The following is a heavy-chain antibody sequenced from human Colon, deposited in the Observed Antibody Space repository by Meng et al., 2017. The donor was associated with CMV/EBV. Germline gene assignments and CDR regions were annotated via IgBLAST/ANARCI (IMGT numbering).Heavy chain of an antibody. CDR3: AKGGAYCSDGSCTSPFEW. V-gene: IGHV3-30*04. D-gene: IGHD2-15*01. Sequence: GGSPRLSCAASGFTFSSYAMHWVRQAPGKGLEWVAVISYDGSNKYYADSVKGRLTISRDNSKNTLYLQMNSLRAEDTAIYYCAKGGAYCSDGSCTSPFEWWGQGTLVTVSS. CDR1: GFTFSSYA. J-gene: IGHJ4*02. CDR2: ISYDGSNK.